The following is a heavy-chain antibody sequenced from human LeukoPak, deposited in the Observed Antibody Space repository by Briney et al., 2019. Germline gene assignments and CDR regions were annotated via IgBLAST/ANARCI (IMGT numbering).Heavy chain of an antibody. J-gene: IGHJ4*02. D-gene: IGHD1-26*01. CDR3: ARDVGRLVIVGATGHFDY. V-gene: IGHV1-2*02. Sequence: GASVKVSCKASGYTFTAYYMHWVRQAPGQGLEWMEWINPNSGGTNYAQKFQGRVTMTRDTSISTAYMELSRLRSDDTAVYYCARDVGRLVIVGATGHFDYWGQGTLVTVSS. CDR1: GYTFTAYY. CDR2: INPNSGGT.